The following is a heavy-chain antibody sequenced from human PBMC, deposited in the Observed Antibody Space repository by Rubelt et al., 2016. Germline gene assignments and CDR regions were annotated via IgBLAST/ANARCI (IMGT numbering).Heavy chain of an antibody. V-gene: IGHV4-39*07. Sequence: YNPSLKSRVTISVDTSKNQFSLKLTSVTAADPAVYFCARDRAGEYNWNYYGMDVWGQGTTVTVSS. D-gene: IGHD1-20*01. J-gene: IGHJ6*02. CDR3: ARDRAGEYNWNYYGMDV.